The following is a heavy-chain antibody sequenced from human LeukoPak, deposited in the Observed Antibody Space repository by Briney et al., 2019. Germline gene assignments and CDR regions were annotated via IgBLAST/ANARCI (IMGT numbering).Heavy chain of an antibody. J-gene: IGHJ3*02. V-gene: IGHV3-21*01. CDR3: ARGGYGPMDAFDI. D-gene: IGHD3-16*01. Sequence: GSLRLSCAASGFTFSSYAMSWVRQAPGKGLEWVSSISSSSSYIYYADSVKGRFTISRDNAKNSLYLQMNSLRAEDTAVYYCARGGYGPMDAFDIWGQGTMVTVSS. CDR1: GFTFSSYA. CDR2: ISSSSSYI.